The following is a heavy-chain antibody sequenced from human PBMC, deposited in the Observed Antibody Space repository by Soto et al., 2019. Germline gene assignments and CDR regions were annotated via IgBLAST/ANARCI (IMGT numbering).Heavy chain of an antibody. D-gene: IGHD6-19*01. CDR3: ARGVAGTGFDL. Sequence: QTISLTCAISGDSVSSNTAAWNWIRSSPSRGLEWLGRTYYRSNWRHDYAVSVKSRITVNPDTSKNHFSLQLNSVTPDDTAVYYSARGVAGTGFDLWGQGTMVTVSS. V-gene: IGHV6-1*01. CDR1: GDSVSSNTAA. CDR2: TYYRSNWRH. J-gene: IGHJ4*02.